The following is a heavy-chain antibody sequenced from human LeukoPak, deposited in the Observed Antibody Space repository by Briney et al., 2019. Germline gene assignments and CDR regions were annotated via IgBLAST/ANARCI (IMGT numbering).Heavy chain of an antibody. CDR1: GFTFSSYS. Sequence: PGGSLRLSCAASGFTFSSYSMNWVRQAPGKGLEWVSYISGSSSTRYYADSVKGRFTISRDNAKNSLYLQMNSLRAEDTSVYYCAGNWGYAFDIWGQGTMVTVSS. V-gene: IGHV3-48*01. CDR2: ISGSSSTR. D-gene: IGHD7-27*01. J-gene: IGHJ3*02. CDR3: AGNWGYAFDI.